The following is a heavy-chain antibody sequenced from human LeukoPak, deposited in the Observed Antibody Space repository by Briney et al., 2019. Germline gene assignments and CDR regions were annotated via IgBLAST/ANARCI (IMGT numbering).Heavy chain of an antibody. V-gene: IGHV1-58*02. CDR2: IVVGSGNT. D-gene: IGHD1-26*01. CDR1: GFTFTSSA. J-gene: IGHJ4*02. CDR3: AADTSSGSYASGY. Sequence: SVKVSCKPSGFTFTSSAMQWVRQARGQRLEWIGWIVVGSGNTNYAQKFQERVTITRDMSTSTAYMELSSLRSEDTAVYYCAADTSSGSYASGYWGQGTLVTVSS.